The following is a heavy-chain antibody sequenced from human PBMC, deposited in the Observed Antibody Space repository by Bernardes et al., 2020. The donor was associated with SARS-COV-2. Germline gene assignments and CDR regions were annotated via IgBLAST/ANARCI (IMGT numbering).Heavy chain of an antibody. CDR1: GGSISSGSYY. CDR2: IYTSGST. D-gene: IGHD1-7*01. CDR3: AREELRGWDWFDP. Sequence: TRSLTCTFSGGSISSGSYYWSLLRQPAGKGLEWIGRIYTSGSTNYNPSLKSRVTISVDTSKNQFSLKLSSVTAADTAVYYCAREELRGWDWFDPWGQGTLVTVSS. J-gene: IGHJ5*02. V-gene: IGHV4-61*02.